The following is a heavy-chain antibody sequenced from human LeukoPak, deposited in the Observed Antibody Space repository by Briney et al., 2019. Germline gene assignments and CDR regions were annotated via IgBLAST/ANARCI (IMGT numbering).Heavy chain of an antibody. Sequence: ASVKVSCKASGYTFTGYYMHWVRQAPGQGLEWMGWINPNSGGTNYAQKFQGRVTMTRDTSISTAYMELSRLRSDDTAVYYCATSIVVVPAASGLSDWWFGPWGQGTLVTVSS. D-gene: IGHD2-2*01. CDR1: GYTFTGYY. CDR2: INPNSGGT. CDR3: ATSIVVVPAASGLSDWWFGP. V-gene: IGHV1-2*02. J-gene: IGHJ5*02.